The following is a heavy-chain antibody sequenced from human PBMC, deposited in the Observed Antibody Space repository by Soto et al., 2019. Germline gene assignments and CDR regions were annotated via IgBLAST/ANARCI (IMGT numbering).Heavy chain of an antibody. D-gene: IGHD2-2*01. Sequence: GGSLRLSCAASGFTFTRYSMTWVRQAPGKGLEWVSSIDKSGGDTYYADSVKGRFTISRDNSKNTLYLQMNGLRAEDTALYYCAKDTYSRSWYFWGQGTLVTVSS. V-gene: IGHV3-23*05. CDR1: GFTFTRYS. CDR3: AKDTYSRSWYF. J-gene: IGHJ4*02. CDR2: IDKSGGDT.